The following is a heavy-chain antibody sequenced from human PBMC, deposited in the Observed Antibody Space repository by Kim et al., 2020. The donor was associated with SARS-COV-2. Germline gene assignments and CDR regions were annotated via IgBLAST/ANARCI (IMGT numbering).Heavy chain of an antibody. CDR2: EK. Sequence: EKNYVESAKGRITISRDHAKNSLYRQMNRLRAEDTAVYYCGRGSGEWGDYWGQGTLVTVSS. J-gene: IGHJ4*02. CDR3: GRGSGEWGDY. D-gene: IGHD7-27*01. V-gene: IGHV3-7*01.